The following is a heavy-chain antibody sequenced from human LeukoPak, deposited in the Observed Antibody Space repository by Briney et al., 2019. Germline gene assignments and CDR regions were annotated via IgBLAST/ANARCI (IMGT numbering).Heavy chain of an antibody. CDR3: ARVNGEYNWNDV. D-gene: IGHD3-10*01. CDR2: ISTGSGTI. Sequence: GGSLRLSCAASGFTFSTYSMNWVRQAPGQGLEWVSYISTGSGTIYYADSVKGRFTISRDNAKNSLYLQMNSLRAEDTAVYYCARVNGEYNWNDVWGQGTLVTVSS. V-gene: IGHV3-48*01. CDR1: GFTFSTYS. J-gene: IGHJ5*02.